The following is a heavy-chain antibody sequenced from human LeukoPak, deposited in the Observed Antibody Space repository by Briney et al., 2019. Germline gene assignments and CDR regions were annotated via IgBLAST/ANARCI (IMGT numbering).Heavy chain of an antibody. CDR1: GFTFSSYW. Sequence: GGSLRLSCAASGFTFSSYWMNWVRQAPGKGLVWVSRIASDGSSTTYADSVKGRFSISRDNAKNTLYLQMNSPRAEDTAVYYCATDQGIYWGQGILVSVSS. CDR2: IASDGSST. CDR3: ATDQGIY. V-gene: IGHV3-74*01. J-gene: IGHJ4*02.